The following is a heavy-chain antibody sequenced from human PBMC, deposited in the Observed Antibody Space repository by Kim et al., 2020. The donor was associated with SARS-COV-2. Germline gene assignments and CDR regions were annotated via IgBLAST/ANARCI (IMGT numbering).Heavy chain of an antibody. J-gene: IGHJ6*02. V-gene: IGHV1-69*13. D-gene: IGHD2-2*01. CDR2: IIPIFGTA. CDR1: GGTFSSYA. Sequence: SVKVSCKASGGTFSSYAISWVRQAPGQGLEWMGGIIPIFGTANYAQKFQGRVTITADESTSTAYMELSSLRSEDTAVYYCARDSHCSSTSCYAYYYYYYGMDVWGQGTTVTVSS. CDR3: ARDSHCSSTSCYAYYYYYYGMDV.